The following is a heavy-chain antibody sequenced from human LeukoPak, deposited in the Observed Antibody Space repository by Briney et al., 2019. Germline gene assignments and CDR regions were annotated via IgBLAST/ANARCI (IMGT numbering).Heavy chain of an antibody. Sequence: GGSLRLSCAASGFTFSSYGMHWVRQAPGKGLEWVAVIWYDGSNKYYADSVKGRFTISRDNSKNTLYLQMNSLRAGDTAVYYCARDLIAARSGLDYWGQGTLVTVSS. CDR3: ARDLIAARSGLDY. CDR1: GFTFSSYG. D-gene: IGHD6-6*01. CDR2: IWYDGSNK. V-gene: IGHV3-33*01. J-gene: IGHJ4*02.